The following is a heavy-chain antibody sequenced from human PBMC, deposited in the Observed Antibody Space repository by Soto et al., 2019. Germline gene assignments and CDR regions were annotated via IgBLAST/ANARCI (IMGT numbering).Heavy chain of an antibody. CDR2: MSYDGSQK. CDR1: GFIFSTYT. J-gene: IGHJ4*02. Sequence: QVQLVESGGGVVQPGRSLRLSCAASGFIFSTYTMHWVRQAPGKGLEWLTVMSYDGSQKYYADSVKGRLTISRDNSKNTLYLQMTSLRAEDTAVYHCAIAKSSSWHNCDYWGQGTLVTVSS. CDR3: AIAKSSSWHNCDY. V-gene: IGHV3-30-3*01. D-gene: IGHD6-13*01.